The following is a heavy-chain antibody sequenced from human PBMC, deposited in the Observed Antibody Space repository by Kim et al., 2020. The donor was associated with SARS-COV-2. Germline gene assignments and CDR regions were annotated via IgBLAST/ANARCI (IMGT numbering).Heavy chain of an antibody. CDR2: MKSDGSTI. CDR3: ARGAXXYXYXPXXX. Sequence: GGSLRLSCTASGFTFSGYWMHWVRQAPGKGLMWVSRMKSDGSTISYADSVKGRFTISRDNAKNTLYLQMNSLSAEDTAVYYCARGAXXYXYXPXXXWGQGTXXTXSS. CDR1: GFTFSGYW. D-gene: IGHD5-18*01. J-gene: IGHJ4*02. V-gene: IGHV3-74*01.